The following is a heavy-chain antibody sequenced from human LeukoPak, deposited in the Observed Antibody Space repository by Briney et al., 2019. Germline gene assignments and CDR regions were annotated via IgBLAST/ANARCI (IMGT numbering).Heavy chain of an antibody. CDR1: GGSFSGYY. J-gene: IGHJ3*02. CDR2: INHSGST. D-gene: IGHD2-15*01. Sequence: SETLSLTCAVYGGSFSGYYWSWIRQPPGKGLEWIGEINHSGSTNYNPSLKSRVTISVDTSKNQFSLKLSSVTAADTAVYYCARDYPMDCSGGSCYAGRAFDIWGQGTMVTVSS. V-gene: IGHV4-34*01. CDR3: ARDYPMDCSGGSCYAGRAFDI.